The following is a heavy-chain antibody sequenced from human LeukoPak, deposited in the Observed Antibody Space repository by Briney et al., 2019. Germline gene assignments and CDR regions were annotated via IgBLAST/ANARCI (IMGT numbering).Heavy chain of an antibody. CDR3: ARDKSGYSYGYGAYDI. D-gene: IGHD5-18*01. CDR2: ISAYNGNT. CDR1: GYTFTSYG. V-gene: IGHV1-18*01. Sequence: GASVKVSCKASGYTFTSYGISWVRQAPGQGLEWMGWISAYNGNTNYAQKLQGRVTMTTDTSTSTAYMELRSLRSDDTAVYYCARDKSGYSYGYGAYDIWGQGTMVTVSS. J-gene: IGHJ3*02.